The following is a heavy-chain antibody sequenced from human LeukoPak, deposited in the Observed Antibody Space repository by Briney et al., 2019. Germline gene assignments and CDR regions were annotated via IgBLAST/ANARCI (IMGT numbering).Heavy chain of an antibody. CDR1: GGSFSGYY. CDR3: ARYYSSSWYRRSNAFDI. D-gene: IGHD6-13*01. J-gene: IGHJ3*02. Sequence: SETLSLTCAVYGGSFSGYYWRGIRQPPGKGLEWIGEINHSGSTNYNPSLKSRVTISVDTSKNQFSLKLSSVTAADTAVYYCARYYSSSWYRRSNAFDIWGQGTMVTVSS. V-gene: IGHV4-34*01. CDR2: INHSGST.